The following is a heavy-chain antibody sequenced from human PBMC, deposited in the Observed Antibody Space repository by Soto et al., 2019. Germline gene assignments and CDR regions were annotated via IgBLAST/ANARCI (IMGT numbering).Heavy chain of an antibody. CDR2: IIPIFGTA. CDR3: ASWDIVVVPAAPEYYGMDV. V-gene: IGHV1-69*01. D-gene: IGHD2-2*01. J-gene: IGHJ6*02. Sequence: QVQLVQSGAEVKKPGSSVKVSCKASGGTFSSYAISWVRQAPGQGLEWMGGIIPIFGTANYAQKFQGRVTITADESTSKAYMELSSLRSEDTAVYYCASWDIVVVPAAPEYYGMDVWGQGTTVTVSS. CDR1: GGTFSSYA.